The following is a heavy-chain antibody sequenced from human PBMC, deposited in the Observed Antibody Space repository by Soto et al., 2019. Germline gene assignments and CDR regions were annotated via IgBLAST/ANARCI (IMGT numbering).Heavy chain of an antibody. D-gene: IGHD1-26*01. CDR3: ARLVSQGEYNWFDP. J-gene: IGHJ5*02. V-gene: IGHV4-39*02. CDR1: GGSISSSSYY. CDR2: IYYSGVT. Sequence: ASETLSLTCTVSGGSISSSSYYWVWIRRPPGKGLEWIGSIYYSGVTYYNPSLKSRVTISVDTSKNHFSLKLNSVTAADTAVFYCARLVSQGEYNWFDPWGQGTLVTVSS.